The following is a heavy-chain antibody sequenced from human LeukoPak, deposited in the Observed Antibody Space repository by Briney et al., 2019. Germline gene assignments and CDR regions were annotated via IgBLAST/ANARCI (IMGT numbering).Heavy chain of an antibody. V-gene: IGHV3-20*04. Sequence: GGSLRLSCAASGFTFDDFAMSWVRHAPGKGLEWVSGINWNGGSTGYADSVKGRFTISRDNAKNSLYLQMNSLRAEDTALYYYARGNSSSWFGYYYYYGMDVWGQGTTVTVSS. D-gene: IGHD6-13*01. CDR3: ARGNSSSWFGYYYYYGMDV. J-gene: IGHJ6*02. CDR2: INWNGGST. CDR1: GFTFDDFA.